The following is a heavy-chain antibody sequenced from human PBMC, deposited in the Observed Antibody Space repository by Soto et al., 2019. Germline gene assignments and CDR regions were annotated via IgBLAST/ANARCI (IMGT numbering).Heavy chain of an antibody. Sequence: SETLSLTCAAYGGSFSGYYWSWIRQPPGKGLEWIGEINHNGSTNYNPSLKRRVTISVDTSKNQFSLKLSPVTAEETAVYYCARGLRPGGGSGSYYISQGPSSSYYYMDARRKAPPVTV. V-gene: IGHV4-34*01. CDR3: ARGLRPGGGSGSYYISQGPSSSYYYMDA. J-gene: IGHJ6*03. CDR1: GGSFSGYY. D-gene: IGHD3-10*01. CDR2: INHNGST.